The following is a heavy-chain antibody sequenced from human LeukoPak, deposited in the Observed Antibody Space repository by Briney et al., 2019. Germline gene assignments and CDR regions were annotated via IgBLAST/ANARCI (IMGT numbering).Heavy chain of an antibody. CDR3: ARTYDRIGAFDI. J-gene: IGHJ3*02. V-gene: IGHV1-2*02. Sequence: ASVKVSCKASGYTFTGYYMHWVRQAPGQGLEWMGWINPNSGGTNYAQKFQGRVTMTRDTSISTAYMELSRLRSDDTAVYYCARTYDRIGAFDIWGQGTMVTVSS. CDR2: INPNSGGT. CDR1: GYTFTGYY. D-gene: IGHD3-3*01.